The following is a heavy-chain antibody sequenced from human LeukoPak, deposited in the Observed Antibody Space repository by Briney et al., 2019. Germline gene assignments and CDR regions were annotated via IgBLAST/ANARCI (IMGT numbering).Heavy chain of an antibody. CDR1: GGSFSGYY. J-gene: IGHJ4*02. CDR3: ARGPTNTAMFSGTIDY. D-gene: IGHD5-18*01. Sequence: SETLSLTCAVYGGSFSGYYWSWIRQPPGKGLEWIGEINHNGSTNYNPSLKSRVTISVDTSKNQFSLKLSSVTAADTAVYYCARGPTNTAMFSGTIDYWGQGTLVTVSS. V-gene: IGHV4-34*01. CDR2: INHNGST.